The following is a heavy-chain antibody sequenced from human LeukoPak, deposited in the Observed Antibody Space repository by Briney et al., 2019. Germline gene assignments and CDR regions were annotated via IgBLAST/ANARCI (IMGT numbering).Heavy chain of an antibody. CDR3: ARRISAYDSSGYYYITPAWFDY. J-gene: IGHJ4*02. CDR1: GYSLTSYW. V-gene: IGHV5-51*01. Sequence: GESLKISCKGSGYSLTSYWIGWVRQMPGKGLEWMGIIYPGDSDTRYSPSFQGQVTISADKSISTAYLQWSSLKASDTAMYYCARRISAYDSSGYYYITPAWFDYWGQGTLVTVSS. CDR2: IYPGDSDT. D-gene: IGHD3-22*01.